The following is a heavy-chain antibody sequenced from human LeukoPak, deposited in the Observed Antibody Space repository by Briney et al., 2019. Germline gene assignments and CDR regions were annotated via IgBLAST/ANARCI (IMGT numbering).Heavy chain of an antibody. V-gene: IGHV4-39*01. Sequence: PSETLSLTCTVSGGSISSSSYYWGWIRQPPGKGLEWIGNIYHSGSTYYNPSLKSRVTISVDTSKNQFSLKLSSVTAADTAVYYCASWLDYGSGSYYNNWGQGTLVTDSS. CDR3: ASWLDYGSGSYYNN. D-gene: IGHD3-10*01. CDR1: GGSISSSSYY. J-gene: IGHJ4*02. CDR2: IYHSGST.